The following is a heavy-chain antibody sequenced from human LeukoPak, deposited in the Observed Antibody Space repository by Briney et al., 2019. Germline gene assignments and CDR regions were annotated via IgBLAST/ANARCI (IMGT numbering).Heavy chain of an antibody. V-gene: IGHV3-30*04. CDR1: GFTFSSYA. D-gene: IGHD3-9*01. CDR2: ISYDGSNK. CDR3: ARDSLRGVLRYFDWFFDY. J-gene: IGHJ4*02. Sequence: GRSLRLSCAASGFTFSSYAMHWVRQAPGKGLEGVAVISYDGSNKYYADSVKGRFTISRDNSKNTLYLQMNSLRAEDTAVYYCARDSLRGVLRYFDWFFDYWGQGTLVTVSS.